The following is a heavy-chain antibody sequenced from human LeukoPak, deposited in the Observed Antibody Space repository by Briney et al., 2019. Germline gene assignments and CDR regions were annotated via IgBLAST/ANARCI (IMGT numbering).Heavy chain of an antibody. D-gene: IGHD3-3*01. CDR2: MRRDGNEI. CDR1: GFTFSTYW. CDR3: ARGRYYDFWSGYYRQYYFDY. J-gene: IGHJ4*02. Sequence: PGGSLRLSCSASGFTFSTYWMSWVRQAPGKGLEWVANMRRDGNEIYYLDSVRGRFTISRDNAKNSLYLQMNSLRAADTAVYYCARGRYYDFWSGYYRQYYFDYWGQGTLVTVSS. V-gene: IGHV3-7*01.